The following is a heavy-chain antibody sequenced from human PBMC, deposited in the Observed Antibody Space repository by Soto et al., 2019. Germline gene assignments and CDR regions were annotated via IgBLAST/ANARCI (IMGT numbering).Heavy chain of an antibody. D-gene: IGHD3-16*02. CDR2: INPSGGST. Sequence: ASVKVSCKASGYTFTSYYMHWVRQAPGQGLEWMGIINPSGGSTSYAQKFQGRVTMTRDTSTSTVYMELSSLRSEDTAVYYCARDQSGDYVWGSYRYTVYYYGMDVWGQGTTVTVSS. CDR1: GYTFTSYY. V-gene: IGHV1-46*01. CDR3: ARDQSGDYVWGSYRYTVYYYGMDV. J-gene: IGHJ6*02.